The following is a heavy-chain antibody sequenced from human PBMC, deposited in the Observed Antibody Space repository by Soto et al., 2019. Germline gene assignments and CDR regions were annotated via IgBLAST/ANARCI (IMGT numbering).Heavy chain of an antibody. CDR3: ARHSREWLLYLGGMDV. V-gene: IGHV4-39*01. CDR2: IYYSGST. CDR1: GGSISSSSYY. D-gene: IGHD3-3*01. Sequence: SETLSLTCTVSGGSISSSSYYWGWIRQPPGKGLEWIGSIYYSGSTYYNLSLKSRVTISVDTSKNQFSLKLSSVTAADTAVYYCARHSREWLLYLGGMDVWGQGTTVTVSS. J-gene: IGHJ6*02.